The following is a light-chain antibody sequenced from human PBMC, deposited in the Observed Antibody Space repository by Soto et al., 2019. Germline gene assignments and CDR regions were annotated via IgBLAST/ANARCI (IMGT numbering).Light chain of an antibody. V-gene: IGKV1-39*01. CDR2: GAS. CDR3: QQSYTTPYT. Sequence: DLQMTQSPSSLSASVGDRVTITCRASQSIRSYLNWYHQKPGKTPQLLIYGASNLQSGAPSRFTGSGSGTHFTLTISSLQPEDFATYYCQQSYTTPYTFCQGTKLEIK. CDR1: QSIRSY. J-gene: IGKJ2*01.